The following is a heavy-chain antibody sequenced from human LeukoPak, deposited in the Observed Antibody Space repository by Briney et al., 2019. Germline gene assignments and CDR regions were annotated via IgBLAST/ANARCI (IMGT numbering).Heavy chain of an antibody. D-gene: IGHD1-26*01. Sequence: GGSLRLSCAAYGFTVSSTYMTWVRQPPGKGLEWVSTFYSAGSPFYADSVKGRFTISRDSSTNTLFLQMNSLRAEDTAVYYCARPYSGSYDNDYWGQGTLVTVSS. CDR2: FYSAGSP. CDR3: ARPYSGSYDNDY. J-gene: IGHJ4*02. CDR1: GFTVSSTY. V-gene: IGHV3-53*01.